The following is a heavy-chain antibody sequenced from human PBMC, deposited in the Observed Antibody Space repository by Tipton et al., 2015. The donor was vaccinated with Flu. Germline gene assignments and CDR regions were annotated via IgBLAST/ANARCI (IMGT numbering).Heavy chain of an antibody. Sequence: TLSLTCTVSGGSISSSSYYWGWIRQPPGKGLEWIGSIYYSGSTYYNPSLKSRVTISVDTSKNQFSLKLSSVTAADTAVYYCARGFYYDPPPGAFDIWGQGTMVTVSS. J-gene: IGHJ3*02. CDR1: GGSISSSSYY. D-gene: IGHD3-22*01. CDR3: ARGFYYDPPPGAFDI. V-gene: IGHV4-39*07. CDR2: IYYSGST.